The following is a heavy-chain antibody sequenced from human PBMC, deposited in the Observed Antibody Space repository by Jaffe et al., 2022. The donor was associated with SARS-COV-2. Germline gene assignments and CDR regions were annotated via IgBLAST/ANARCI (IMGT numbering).Heavy chain of an antibody. D-gene: IGHD1-26*01. V-gene: IGHV3-30-3*01. J-gene: IGHJ4*02. CDR1: GFTFSSYA. Sequence: QVQLVESGGGVVQPGRSLRLSCAASGFTFSSYAMHWVRQAPGKGLEWVAVISYDGSNKYYADSVKGRFTISRDNSKNTLYLQMNSLRAEDTAVYYCARGELFDYWGQGTLVTVSS. CDR3: ARGELFDY. CDR2: ISYDGSNK.